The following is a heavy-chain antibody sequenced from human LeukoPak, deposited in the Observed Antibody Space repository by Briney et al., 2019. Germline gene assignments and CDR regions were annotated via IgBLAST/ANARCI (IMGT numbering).Heavy chain of an antibody. CDR2: INHSGST. Sequence: SETLSLTCAVYGGSLSGYYWSWIRQPPGKGLEWIGEINHSGSTNYNPSLKSRVTISVDTSKNQFSLKLSSVTAADTAVYYCARDYILTGRRASQTYYYYYYMDVWGKGTTVTVSS. CDR3: ARDYILTGRRASQTYYYYYYMDV. D-gene: IGHD3-9*01. V-gene: IGHV4-34*01. CDR1: GGSLSGYY. J-gene: IGHJ6*03.